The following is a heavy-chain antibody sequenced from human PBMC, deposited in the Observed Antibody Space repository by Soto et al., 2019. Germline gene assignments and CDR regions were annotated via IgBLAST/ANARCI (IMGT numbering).Heavy chain of an antibody. CDR1: GGTVSSYT. J-gene: IGHJ6*03. CDR3: ARVNTPYYYYMDV. V-gene: IGHV1-69*02. CDR2: IIPILGIA. Sequence: SVKVSCKASGGTVSSYTISWVRQAPGQGLEWMGRIIPILGIANYAQKFQGRVTITADKSTSTAYMELSSLRSEDTAVYYCARVNTPYYYYMDVWGKGTTVTVSS.